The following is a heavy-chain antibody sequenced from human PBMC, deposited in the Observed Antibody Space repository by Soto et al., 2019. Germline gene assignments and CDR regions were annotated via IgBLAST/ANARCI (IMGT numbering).Heavy chain of an antibody. CDR2: FDPENDET. Sequence: ASVKVSCKVSGYTLSEVSIHWVRQTPRKGLEWIGGFDPENDETSYAQNFQGRVTLTEDTSTDTAYLELSSLRSEDTAIYYCAIAAYCSGATCYSDYNWFDPWGQGTLVTVSS. J-gene: IGHJ5*02. CDR1: GYTLSEVS. V-gene: IGHV1-24*01. D-gene: IGHD2-15*01. CDR3: AIAAYCSGATCYSDYNWFDP.